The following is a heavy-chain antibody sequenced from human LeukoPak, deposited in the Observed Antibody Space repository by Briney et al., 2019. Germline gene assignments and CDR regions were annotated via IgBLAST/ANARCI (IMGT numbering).Heavy chain of an antibody. CDR1: GFTFSSYS. J-gene: IGHJ4*02. CDR3: AREWLGTAMVQ. V-gene: IGHV3-21*01. CDR2: ISSLSNYI. D-gene: IGHD5-18*01. Sequence: GGSLRLSCAASGFTFSSYSMNWVRQAPGKGLEWVSSISSLSNYIYYEDSVKGRFTISRDYAKNSLYLQMNSLRAEDTAVYYCAREWLGTAMVQWGQGTLVTVSS.